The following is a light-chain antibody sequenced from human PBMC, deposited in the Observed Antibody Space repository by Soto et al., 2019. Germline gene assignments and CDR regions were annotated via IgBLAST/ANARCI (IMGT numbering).Light chain of an antibody. CDR1: SSDIGDYDY. Sequence: QSVLTQPASVSGSPGQSITISCTGTSSDIGDYDYVSWYQHLPGKAPKLLIFDVTHRPSGVSDRFSGAKSGNTASLTASGVRPEDEADYSWCSATDIALDVVVGGGTKLTVL. J-gene: IGLJ2*01. V-gene: IGLV2-14*01. CDR3: CSATDIALDVV. CDR2: DVT.